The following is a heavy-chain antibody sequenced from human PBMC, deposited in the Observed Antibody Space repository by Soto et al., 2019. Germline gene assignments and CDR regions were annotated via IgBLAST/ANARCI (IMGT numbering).Heavy chain of an antibody. D-gene: IGHD3-10*01. CDR3: ARISMIRRVIPYYFDY. V-gene: IGHV4-39*07. CDR2: IYSSGST. J-gene: IGHJ4*02. Sequence: SETLSLTCTVSGDSISSTPYYWGWIRQPPGKGLEWIGTIYSSGSTYYNPSLKSRVTISVDTSKNQFSLKLSSVTAADTAVYYCARISMIRRVIPYYFDYWSQGTLVTVSS. CDR1: GDSISSTPYY.